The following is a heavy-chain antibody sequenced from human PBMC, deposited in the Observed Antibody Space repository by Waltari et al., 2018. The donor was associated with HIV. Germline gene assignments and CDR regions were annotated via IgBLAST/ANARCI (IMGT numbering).Heavy chain of an antibody. D-gene: IGHD6-6*01. J-gene: IGHJ4*02. V-gene: IGHV1-2*02. Sequence: QVQLVQSGAEVKKPGASVKVSCKASGYTFTGYYMHWVRQAPGQGLEWMGWIHPNSGGTNYAQKFQGRVTMTRDTSISTAYMELSRLRSDDTAVYYCATALYSSSSAGSIDYWGQGTLVTVSS. CDR3: ATALYSSSSAGSIDY. CDR2: IHPNSGGT. CDR1: GYTFTGYY.